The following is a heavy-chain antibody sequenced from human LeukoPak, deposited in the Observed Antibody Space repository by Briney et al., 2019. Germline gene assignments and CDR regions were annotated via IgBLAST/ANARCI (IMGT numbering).Heavy chain of an antibody. J-gene: IGHJ6*04. CDR1: GSICTGYY. D-gene: IGHD6-13*01. V-gene: IGHV1-2*02. CDR3: ARDWGWQQLLMDV. Sequence: GASVKVSCKASGSICTGYYMHWVRQAPGQGLERMGWINPNSGGTNYAQKFQGRVTMTRDTSISTAYMELSRLRSDDTAVYYCARDWGWQQLLMDVWGKGTTVTVSS. CDR2: INPNSGGT.